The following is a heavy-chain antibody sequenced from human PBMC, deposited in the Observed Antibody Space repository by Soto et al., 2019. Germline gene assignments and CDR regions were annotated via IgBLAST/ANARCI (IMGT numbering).Heavy chain of an antibody. CDR3: ARGAFGEVSFDY. CDR2: IRTSNGNT. Sequence: QVQLVQSGGEVKKPGASVKVSCKASGYTFTSYGISWVRQAPGQGLEWMGWIRTSNGNTNYAKNLQGRVPMTPDTSKSTAYMELRSLRSDDTAVYFCARGAFGEVSFDYRGQGTQVTVSS. V-gene: IGHV1-18*01. CDR1: GYTFTSYG. D-gene: IGHD3-10*01. J-gene: IGHJ4*02.